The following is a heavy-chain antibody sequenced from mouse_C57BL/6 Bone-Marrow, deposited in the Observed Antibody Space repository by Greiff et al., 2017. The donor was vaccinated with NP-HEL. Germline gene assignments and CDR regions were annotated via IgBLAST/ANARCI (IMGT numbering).Heavy chain of an antibody. Sequence: VHLVESGAELMKPGASVKLSCKASGYTFTGNWIEWVKQRPGHGLEWIGEILPGSGNTYYNERFKGKATFTADKSSNTAYMQLSSLTTEDSAIDYCARDYYGSSYFDYWGQGTTLTVSS. J-gene: IGHJ2*01. CDR3: ARDYYGSSYFDY. CDR1: GYTFTGNW. D-gene: IGHD1-1*01. V-gene: IGHV1-9*01. CDR2: ILPGSGNT.